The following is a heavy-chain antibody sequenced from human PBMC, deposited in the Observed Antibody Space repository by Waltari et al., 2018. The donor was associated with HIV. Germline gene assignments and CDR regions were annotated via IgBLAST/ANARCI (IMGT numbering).Heavy chain of an antibody. V-gene: IGHV1-18*01. CDR3: ARDWKAAAGKGSHIFDY. CDR2: ISAYNGNT. Sequence: QVQLVQSGAEVKKPGASVKVSCKASGYTFTSYGISWVRQAPGQGLEWMGWISAYNGNTNYAQKLQGRVTMTTDTSTSTAYRGLRILRSDDTAVYYCARDWKAAAGKGSHIFDYWGQGTLVTVSS. CDR1: GYTFTSYG. J-gene: IGHJ4*02. D-gene: IGHD6-13*01.